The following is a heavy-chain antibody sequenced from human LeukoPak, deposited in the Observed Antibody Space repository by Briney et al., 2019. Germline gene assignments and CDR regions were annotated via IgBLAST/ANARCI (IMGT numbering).Heavy chain of an antibody. V-gene: IGHV1-69*13. CDR1: GGTFSSYA. Sequence: SVKVSCKASGGTFSSYAISWVRQAPGRGLEWMGGIIPIFGTANYAQKFQGRVTITADESTSTAYMGLSSLRSEDTAVYYCASTFEGYYYYYYMDVWGKGTTVTVSS. CDR3: ASTFEGYYYYYYMDV. D-gene: IGHD3-9*01. J-gene: IGHJ6*03. CDR2: IIPIFGTA.